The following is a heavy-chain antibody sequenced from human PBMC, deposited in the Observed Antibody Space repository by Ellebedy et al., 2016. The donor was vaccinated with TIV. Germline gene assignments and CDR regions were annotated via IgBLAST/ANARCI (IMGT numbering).Heavy chain of an antibody. CDR2: IYYIGST. CDR3: ARELRAAGGHYMDV. Sequence: MPSETLSLTCAVSGGSISSSSYYWGWIRQPPGKGLEWIGSIYYIGSTYYNPSLNSRVTISVDTSKNQFSLKLNSVTAADTAGYYCARELRAAGGHYMDVWGRGTTVTVSS. D-gene: IGHD2-15*01. CDR1: GGSISSSSYY. J-gene: IGHJ6*03. V-gene: IGHV4-39*07.